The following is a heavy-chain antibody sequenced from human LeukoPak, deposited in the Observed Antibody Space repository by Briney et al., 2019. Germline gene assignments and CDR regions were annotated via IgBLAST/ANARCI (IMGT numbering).Heavy chain of an antibody. CDR3: ARGSDRVAVAGLNWFDP. CDR2: INNDGSST. CDR1: GFTFSDYW. V-gene: IGHV3-74*01. D-gene: IGHD6-19*01. Sequence: GGGLRPSCSASGFTFSDYWMYRGRPAPGEGVGWVLRINNDGSSTRYADSVKGRFTISRDNAKNTLYLQMNSLRAEDTAVYYCARGSDRVAVAGLNWFDPWGQGTLVTVSS. J-gene: IGHJ5*02.